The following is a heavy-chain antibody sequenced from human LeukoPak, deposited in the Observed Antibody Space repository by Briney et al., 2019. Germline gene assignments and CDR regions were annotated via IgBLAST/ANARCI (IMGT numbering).Heavy chain of an antibody. CDR2: IYYSGST. D-gene: IGHD3-22*01. Sequence: SETLSLTCSVSGGSISSSSHYWDWIRQPPGKGLEWIGYIYYSGSTNYNPSLKSRVTISVDTSKNQFSLKLSSVTAADTAVYYCARELRYYYDSSGSFDYWGQGTLVTVSS. J-gene: IGHJ4*02. CDR1: GGSISSSSHY. CDR3: ARELRYYYDSSGSFDY. V-gene: IGHV4-61*01.